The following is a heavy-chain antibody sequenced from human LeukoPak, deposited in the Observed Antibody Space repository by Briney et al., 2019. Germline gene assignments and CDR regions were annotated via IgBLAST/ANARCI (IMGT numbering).Heavy chain of an antibody. CDR1: GGSISSYY. CDR3: ARHAYYYDRSGSYEAFDI. J-gene: IGHJ3*02. CDR2: MYYSGST. D-gene: IGHD3-22*01. V-gene: IGHV4-59*08. Sequence: PSETLSLTCTVSGGSISSYYGSWIRQPPGKGLEWIGSMYYSGSTNYKPSLKSRVTISVDTSKNQFSLKLSSVTAADTAVYYCARHAYYYDRSGSYEAFDIWGQGTMVTVSS.